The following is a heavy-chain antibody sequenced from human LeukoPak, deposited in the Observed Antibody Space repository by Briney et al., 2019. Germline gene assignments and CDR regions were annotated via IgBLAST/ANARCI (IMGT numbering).Heavy chain of an antibody. CDR2: IYPGDSDT. D-gene: IGHD6-19*01. V-gene: IGHV5-51*01. CDR3: ARVVAVAGKGDY. J-gene: IGHJ4*02. Sequence: GESLKISCNGSKDTFDNYWIGWVRQMPGKGLEWMGIIYPGDSDTRYSPSFQGQVTISADKSISTAYLQWSSLKASDTAMYYCARVVAVAGKGDYWGQGTLVTVSS. CDR1: KDTFDNYW.